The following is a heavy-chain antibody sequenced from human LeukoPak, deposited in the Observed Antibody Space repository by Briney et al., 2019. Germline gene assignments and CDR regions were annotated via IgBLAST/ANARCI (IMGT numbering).Heavy chain of an antibody. CDR2: LYTSGNT. J-gene: IGHJ4*02. V-gene: IGHV4-4*07. CDR3: ASDYFDRTGYYGFIY. Sequence: SETLSLTCTVSGGSITDYHWIWIRQPAGKGLEWIGRLYTSGNTNYNPSLKSRVSMSVDTSKKQFSLRLSSVTAADTAIYYCASDYFDRTGYYGFIYWGQGSLVTISS. CDR1: GGSITDYH. D-gene: IGHD3-22*01.